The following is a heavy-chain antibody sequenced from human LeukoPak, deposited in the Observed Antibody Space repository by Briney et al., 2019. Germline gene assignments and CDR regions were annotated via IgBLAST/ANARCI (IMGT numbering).Heavy chain of an antibody. D-gene: IGHD5-18*01. CDR3: AKDMAGQLWFFQH. Sequence: PGGSLRLSCAASGFTFDDYAMHWVRQAPGKGLEWVSGISWNSVNIGHEDSVKGRFTISRDNAKNSLYLQMNSLRAEDTALYYCAKDMAGQLWFFQHWGQGTLVTVSS. V-gene: IGHV3-9*01. CDR2: ISWNSVNI. J-gene: IGHJ1*01. CDR1: GFTFDDYA.